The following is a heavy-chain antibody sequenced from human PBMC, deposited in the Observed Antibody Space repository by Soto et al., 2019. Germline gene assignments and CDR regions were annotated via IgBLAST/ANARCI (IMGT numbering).Heavy chain of an antibody. CDR1: CGSFIAYC. D-gene: IGHD6-13*01. CDR2: VSQSGSS. J-gene: IGHJ4*02. V-gene: IGHV4-34*01. Sequence: SETLSLTCAFYCGSFIAYCWSWIRQPPGKGLEWLGEVSQSGSSNYNPSLKSRVTISVDTSKNQFSLRLISVTAADTAVYYCARGLKGYSSSWYVDWGQGTQVTVSS. CDR3: ARGLKGYSSSWYVD.